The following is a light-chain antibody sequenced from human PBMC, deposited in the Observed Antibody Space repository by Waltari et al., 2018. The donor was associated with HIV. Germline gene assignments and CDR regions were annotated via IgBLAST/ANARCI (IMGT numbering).Light chain of an antibody. CDR2: GAS. CDR3: QHYDRWPWG. Sequence: EVVMTLSPATLSVSPGEGATLSCRASQSGSSHLAWYQQRPGQSPRLLIYGASTRATGIPDRFSGSGSGTEFTLTISSLQSEDFALYYCQHYDRWPWGFGQGTKVEIK. J-gene: IGKJ1*01. CDR1: QSGSSH. V-gene: IGKV3-15*01.